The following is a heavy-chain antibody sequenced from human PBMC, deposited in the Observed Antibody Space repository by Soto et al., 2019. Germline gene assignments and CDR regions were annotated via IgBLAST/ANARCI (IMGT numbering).Heavy chain of an antibody. CDR3: TRDAPGERPYYFYYYGMDV. CDR1: GLSVSTNF. V-gene: IGHV3-53*01. Sequence: QLVESGGGLIQPGEALQLSCAASGLSVSTNFMSWVRQAPVKGLECLAVIYSGGKTFYADSVKGRFTISKDNSKNTLSLPMNSLRDEDTAVYYCTRDAPGERPYYFYYYGMDVWGQGTTVTVS. CDR2: IYSGGKT. J-gene: IGHJ6*02.